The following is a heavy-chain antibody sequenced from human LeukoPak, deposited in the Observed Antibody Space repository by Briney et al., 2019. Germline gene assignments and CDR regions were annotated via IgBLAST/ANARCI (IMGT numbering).Heavy chain of an antibody. CDR2: ISYDGSNK. V-gene: IGHV3-30*18. J-gene: IGHJ6*02. CDR1: GFTFSSYG. D-gene: IGHD2-2*01. CDR3: AEDRGDIVVVPAAKYYYYGMDV. Sequence: GGSLRLSCAASGFTFSSYGMHWVRQAPGKGLEWVAVISYDGSNKYYADSVKGRFTISRDNSKNTLYLQMNSLRAEDTAAYYCAEDRGDIVVVPAAKYYYYGMDVWGQGTTVTVSS.